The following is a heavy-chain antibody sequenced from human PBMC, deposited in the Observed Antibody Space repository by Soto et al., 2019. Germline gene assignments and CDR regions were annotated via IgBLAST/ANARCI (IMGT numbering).Heavy chain of an antibody. D-gene: IGHD6-13*01. J-gene: IGHJ4*02. V-gene: IGHV4-39*01. Sequence: SETLSLTCTVSGGSISSSSYYWGWIRQPPGKGLEWIGSIYYSGSTYYNPSLKSRVTISVDTSKNQFSLKLSSVTAADTAVYYCARHMSFIGIAAAGTGIDYWGQGTLVTVSS. CDR2: IYYSGST. CDR1: GGSISSSSYY. CDR3: ARHMSFIGIAAAGTGIDY.